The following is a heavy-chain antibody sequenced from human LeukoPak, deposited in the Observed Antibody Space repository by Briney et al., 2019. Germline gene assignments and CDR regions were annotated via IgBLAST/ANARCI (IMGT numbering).Heavy chain of an antibody. CDR3: ARDLMMEGRYFYHYMDV. CDR2: INWNGIIK. D-gene: IGHD2-8*01. Sequence: PSETLSLTCTVSGYSISSTYYWGWIRQPPGKGLEWVAGINWNGIIKRYGDSVRGRFTISRDKATNSLYLQMNSLRKEDTALYYCARDLMMEGRYFYHYMDVWGKGTTVTVSS. CDR1: GYSISSTYY. V-gene: IGHV3-20*04. J-gene: IGHJ6*03.